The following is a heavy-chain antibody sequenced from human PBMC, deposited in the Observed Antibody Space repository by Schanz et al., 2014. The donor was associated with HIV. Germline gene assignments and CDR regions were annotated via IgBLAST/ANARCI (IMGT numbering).Heavy chain of an antibody. CDR1: GFRFSSHA. CDR3: ANANDDWFKYFHH. CDR2: ISISGETT. D-gene: IGHD3-9*01. Sequence: EVQLLESGGGLVQPGESLRLSCAVSGFRFSSHAMTWVRQAPGKGLEWVSGISISGETTYYADSVKGRFTISRDNSKNTLYLQMNSLRAEDTAVYYCANANDDWFKYFHHWGQGTLVTVSS. V-gene: IGHV3-23*01. J-gene: IGHJ1*01.